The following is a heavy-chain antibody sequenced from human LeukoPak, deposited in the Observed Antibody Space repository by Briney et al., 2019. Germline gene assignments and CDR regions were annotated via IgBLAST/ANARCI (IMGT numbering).Heavy chain of an antibody. CDR3: ARGGRDGYNLHY. D-gene: IGHD5-24*01. CDR1: GFTFSTFA. J-gene: IGHJ4*02. Sequence: GGSLRLSCEASGFTFSTFAMIWVRQPPGKGLEWVSSIFPSGGEIHYADSVRGRFTISRDNSKSTLSLQMNSLRAEDTAVYYCARGGRDGYNLHYWGQGTLVTVSS. CDR2: IFPSGGEI. V-gene: IGHV3-23*01.